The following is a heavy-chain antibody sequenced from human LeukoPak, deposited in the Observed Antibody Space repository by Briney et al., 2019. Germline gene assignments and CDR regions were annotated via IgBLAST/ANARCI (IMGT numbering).Heavy chain of an antibody. J-gene: IGHJ5*02. Sequence: GASVKVSCKASGYTFTGYYMHWVRQAPGQGLEWMGWINPNSGGTNYAQKFQGRVTMTRDTSISTAYMELSRLRSDDTAVYHCARGVTVTTESGWFDPWGQGTLVTVSS. CDR1: GYTFTGYY. CDR2: INPNSGGT. D-gene: IGHD4-11*01. CDR3: ARGVTVTTESGWFDP. V-gene: IGHV1-2*02.